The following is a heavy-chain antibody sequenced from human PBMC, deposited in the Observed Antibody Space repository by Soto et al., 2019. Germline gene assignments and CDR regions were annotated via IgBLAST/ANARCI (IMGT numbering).Heavy chain of an antibody. Sequence: SETLSLTCTVSGASVSSASYYWSWIRQPPGKGLEWIGYIYYSGRTDYNPSLKSRVTISLDTSKNQFSLKLSSVTAADTAVYYCARCPIDHNWFDPWGQGTLVTVSS. CDR1: GASVSSASYY. D-gene: IGHD3-9*01. V-gene: IGHV4-61*01. CDR3: ARCPIDHNWFDP. J-gene: IGHJ5*02. CDR2: IYYSGRT.